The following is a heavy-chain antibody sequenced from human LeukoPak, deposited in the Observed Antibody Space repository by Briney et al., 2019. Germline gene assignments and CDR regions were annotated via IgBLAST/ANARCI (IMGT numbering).Heavy chain of an antibody. CDR3: GLKASRGSYYQFDY. Sequence: ASVKVSCKASGYTFTSYDINWVRQATGQGLEWMGWMNPNSGNTGYAQKFQGRVTMTRNTSISTAYMELSSLRSEDTAVYYCGLKASRGSYYQFDYWGQGTLVTVPS. CDR1: GYTFTSYD. CDR2: MNPNSGNT. J-gene: IGHJ4*02. V-gene: IGHV1-8*01. D-gene: IGHD1-26*01.